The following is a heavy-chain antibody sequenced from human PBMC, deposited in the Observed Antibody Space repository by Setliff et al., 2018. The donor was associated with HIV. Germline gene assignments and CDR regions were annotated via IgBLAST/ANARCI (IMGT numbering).Heavy chain of an antibody. D-gene: IGHD3-10*01. CDR2: MNPNSGVS. V-gene: IGHV1-8*01. CDR3: ARGKGVGGVIITGGLDV. CDR1: ATFTNVD. Sequence: GASVKVSCKASATFTNVDIHWLRRATGQGLEWMGWMNPNSGVSGYGQKFQGRVTMTRDTSISTAYMELSSLTPEDTAVYYCARGKGVGGVIITGGLDVWGKGTTVTVSS. J-gene: IGHJ6*04.